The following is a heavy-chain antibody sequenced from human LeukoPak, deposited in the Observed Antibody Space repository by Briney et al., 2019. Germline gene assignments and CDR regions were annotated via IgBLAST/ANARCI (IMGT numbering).Heavy chain of an antibody. CDR3: ARDNRYGDYNAFDI. CDR2: IKQDGSEK. V-gene: IGHV3-7*03. J-gene: IGHJ3*02. D-gene: IGHD4-17*01. Sequence: PGGSLRLSCAASGFTFSSYWMSWVRQAPGKGLEWVANIKQDGSEKYYVDSVKGRFTISRDNAKNSLYLQMNSLRAEDTAVYYCARDNRYGDYNAFDIWGQGTMVTVSS. CDR1: GFTFSSYW.